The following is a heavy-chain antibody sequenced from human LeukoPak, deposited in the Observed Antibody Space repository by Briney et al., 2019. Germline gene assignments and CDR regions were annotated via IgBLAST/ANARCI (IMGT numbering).Heavy chain of an antibody. CDR3: ARAYSSGWYRGNYFDY. CDR1: GGSISSSSYY. D-gene: IGHD6-19*01. V-gene: IGHV4-39*01. CDR2: IYYSGST. Sequence: SETLSLTCTVSGGSISSSSYYWGWIRQPPGKGLEWIGSIYYSGSTYYNPFLKSRVTISVDTSKNQFSLKLSSVTAADTAVYYCARAYSSGWYRGNYFDYWGQGTLVTVSS. J-gene: IGHJ4*02.